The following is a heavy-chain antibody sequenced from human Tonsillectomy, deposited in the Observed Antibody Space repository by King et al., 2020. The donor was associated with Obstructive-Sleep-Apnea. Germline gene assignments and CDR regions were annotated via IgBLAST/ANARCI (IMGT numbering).Heavy chain of an antibody. CDR2: IYYRGST. CDR3: ASERDIYGMDV. V-gene: IGHV4-39*07. CDR1: GGSISSTYYY. J-gene: IGHJ6*02. Sequence: QLQESGPGLVKPSETLSLTCTVSGGSISSTYYYWGGLRQPPREGVGGVGNIYYRGSTYYNPSLKRLVTITVDMSKNQFSLKLSSVTAADTAVYYCASERDIYGMDVWGQGTTVTVSS.